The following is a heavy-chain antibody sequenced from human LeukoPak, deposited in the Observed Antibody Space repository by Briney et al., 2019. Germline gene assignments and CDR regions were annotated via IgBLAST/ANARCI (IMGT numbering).Heavy chain of an antibody. CDR1: GESLSSTNW. J-gene: IGHJ6*03. D-gene: IGHD1/OR15-1a*01. CDR2: IYHSGTT. CDR3: ARDWWSPSITGTGGGLDYYYMDV. Sequence: SETLSLTCAVSGESLSSTNWWSWVRQAPGKGLEWIGEIYHSGTTKYNPSLKSRVTISFDTSKNQFSLNLRSVTAADTAVYYCARDWWSPSITGTGGGLDYYYMDVWGKGTTVTVSS. V-gene: IGHV4-4*02.